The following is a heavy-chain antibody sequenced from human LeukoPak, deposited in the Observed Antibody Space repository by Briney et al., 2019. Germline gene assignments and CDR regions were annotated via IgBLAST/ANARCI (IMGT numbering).Heavy chain of an antibody. Sequence: SETLSLTCPVSGGSISGYYWSWIRQAPGKGLEWIGYVIYSGSTNYNPTLKSRVTISVDMSKNQFSLKLTSVTAADTAVYYCARDVEDDVGVFDYWGQGTLVTVSS. CDR2: VIYSGST. V-gene: IGHV4-59*01. CDR1: GGSISGYY. J-gene: IGHJ4*02. CDR3: ARDVEDDVGVFDY. D-gene: IGHD3-16*01.